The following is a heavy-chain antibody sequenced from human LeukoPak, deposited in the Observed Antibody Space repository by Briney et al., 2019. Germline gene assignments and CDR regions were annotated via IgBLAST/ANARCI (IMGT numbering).Heavy chain of an antibody. Sequence: SETLSLTCTVSGGSISSYYWSWIRQPAGKGLEWIGRIYTSGSTNYNPSLKSRVTMSVDTSKNQFSLKLSSVTAADTAVYYCAREVYSYGPYYYYYYMDVWGKGTTVTISS. V-gene: IGHV4-4*07. J-gene: IGHJ6*03. D-gene: IGHD5-18*01. CDR1: GGSISSYY. CDR2: IYTSGST. CDR3: AREVYSYGPYYYYYYMDV.